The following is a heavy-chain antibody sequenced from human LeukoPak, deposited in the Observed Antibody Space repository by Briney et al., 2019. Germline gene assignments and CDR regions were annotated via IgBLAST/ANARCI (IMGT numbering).Heavy chain of an antibody. CDR3: ARGAVRFGDY. Sequence: ASVKVSCKASGYTFTDYYIHWVRQAPGHGLEWLGWMNVKTGATSSAQRFPGRFTMTRDTSTSTAYMELSGLRLDDTAVYYCARGAVRFGDYWGQGTLVTVSA. CDR1: GYTFTDYY. V-gene: IGHV1-2*02. D-gene: IGHD3-16*01. J-gene: IGHJ4*02. CDR2: MNVKTGAT.